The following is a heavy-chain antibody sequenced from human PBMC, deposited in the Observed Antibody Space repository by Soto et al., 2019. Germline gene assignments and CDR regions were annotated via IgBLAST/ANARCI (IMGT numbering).Heavy chain of an antibody. D-gene: IGHD1-26*01. J-gene: IGHJ4*02. CDR3: ATWRTYSGSYCFDY. Sequence: QVQLVQSGAELKKPGSSVNVSCAASGGTFKTYTINWVRQAPGQGLEWIGQIIPMYDSANYALRFQGRVTISVDKSTNIAYMELSGLRSEDTALYYCATWRTYSGSYCFDYWGQGTLVSVSS. CDR1: GGTFKTYT. CDR2: IIPMYDSA. V-gene: IGHV1-69*06.